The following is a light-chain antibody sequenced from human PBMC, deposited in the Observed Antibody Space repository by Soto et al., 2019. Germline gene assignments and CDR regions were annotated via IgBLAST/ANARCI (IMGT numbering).Light chain of an antibody. Sequence: EIVLTQSPATLSLSPGERATLSCRASQSVSSGYLAWYQQNLGQAPRLLISGTSSRATGIPDRFSGSGSGTDFTLTISRLEPEDFAVYYCQQYGSSPRTFGQGTKVDIK. CDR2: GTS. CDR3: QQYGSSPRT. CDR1: QSVSSGY. V-gene: IGKV3-20*01. J-gene: IGKJ1*01.